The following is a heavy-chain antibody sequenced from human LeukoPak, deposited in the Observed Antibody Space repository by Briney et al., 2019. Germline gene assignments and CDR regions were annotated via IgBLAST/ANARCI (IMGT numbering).Heavy chain of an antibody. Sequence: GGSLGLSCAASRFTFSTYAMSWVRQAPGKGLEWISTIANGGGSTYYADSVKGRFTISRDNSKNTLYLQMNSLGAEDTAVYYCAKSHSVEQRGYFDYWGQGTLVTVSS. J-gene: IGHJ4*02. CDR2: IANGGGST. CDR3: AKSHSVEQRGYFDY. D-gene: IGHD1/OR15-1a*01. V-gene: IGHV3-23*01. CDR1: RFTFSTYA.